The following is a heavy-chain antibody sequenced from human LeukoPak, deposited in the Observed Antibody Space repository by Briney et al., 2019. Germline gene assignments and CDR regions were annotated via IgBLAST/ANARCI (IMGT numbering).Heavy chain of an antibody. D-gene: IGHD1-26*01. CDR1: GGSISSTNYY. CDR3: ARVVGSGSPSHDY. J-gene: IGHJ4*02. Sequence: SETLSLTCTVSGGSISSTNYYWGWIRQPPGKGLEWIGSIYYSGSTYYNPSLKSRVTISIDTSKNQFSLKLRSVTAADTAVYYCARVVGSGSPSHDYWGQGTLVTVSS. V-gene: IGHV4-39*01. CDR2: IYYSGST.